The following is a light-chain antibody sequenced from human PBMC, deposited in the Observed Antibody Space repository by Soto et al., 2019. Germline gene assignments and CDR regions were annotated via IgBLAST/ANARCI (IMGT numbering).Light chain of an antibody. CDR1: QCMSSY. CDR3: QQLDSFPRT. CDR2: TAS. Sequence: DIQLTQTPSFMSASVGDRVTIPCLACQCMSSYLAWYQLKPGKAPKVLISTASSLQSGVPSRFSGSGSGTEFTLTLSSLQPEDFATYYCQQLDSFPRTFGQGTKVDIK. J-gene: IGKJ1*01. V-gene: IGKV1-9*01.